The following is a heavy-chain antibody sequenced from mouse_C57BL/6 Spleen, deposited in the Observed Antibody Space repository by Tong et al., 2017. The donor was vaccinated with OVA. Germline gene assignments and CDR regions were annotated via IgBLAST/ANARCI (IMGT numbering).Heavy chain of an antibody. V-gene: IGHV3-2*02. CDR3: AIMMVTTRVFAY. J-gene: IGHJ3*01. CDR2: ISYSGST. D-gene: IGHD2-3*01. Sequence: EVQLQESGPGLVKPSQSLSLTCTVTGYSITSDYAWNWIRQFPGNTLEWMGYISYSGSTSYNPSLKSRISITRDTSKNQLFLQLNSGTTEDTATYYCAIMMVTTRVFAYWGQGTLVTVSA. CDR1: GYSITSDYA.